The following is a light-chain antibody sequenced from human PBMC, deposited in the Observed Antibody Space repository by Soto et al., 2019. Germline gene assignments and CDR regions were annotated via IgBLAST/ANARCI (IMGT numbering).Light chain of an antibody. V-gene: IGKV3-11*01. CDR1: QSVSSY. CDR3: QQRSNWPLA. J-gene: IGKJ4*01. Sequence: EIVLTQSPATLSLSPRERATLSCSASQSVSSYLAWYQQKPVQAPRLLIYDASNRATGIPAMFSGSGSVTDFTLSISSLEPEDFAVYYCQQRSNWPLAFGGGTKVEIK. CDR2: DAS.